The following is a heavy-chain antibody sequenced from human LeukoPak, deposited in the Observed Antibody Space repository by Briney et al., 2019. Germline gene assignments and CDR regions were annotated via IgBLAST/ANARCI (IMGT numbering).Heavy chain of an antibody. V-gene: IGHV3-23*01. CDR1: GFTFSSYA. CDR2: ISHSGGST. Sequence: QTGGSLRLSCAASGFTFSSYAMSWVRQAPGKGLEWVSAISHSGGSTYYADSVKGRFTISRDNSKNALYLQMNSLRAEDTAVYYCAREPDRRLATYYFDYWGQGTLVTVSS. J-gene: IGHJ4*02. CDR3: AREPDRRLATYYFDY. D-gene: IGHD6-19*01.